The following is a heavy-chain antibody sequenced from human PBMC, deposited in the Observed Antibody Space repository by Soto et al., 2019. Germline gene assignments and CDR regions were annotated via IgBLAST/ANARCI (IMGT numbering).Heavy chain of an antibody. V-gene: IGHV3-74*01. Sequence: EVQLVESGGGLVQPGGSLRLSCAASGFTFSSYWMHWVRQAPGKGLVWVSRINSDGSSTSYADSVKGRFTISRDNAKNTLYLQMNSLRAEDTAVYYCARAAPSVIWSGRTPFDYWGQGTLVTVSS. CDR2: INSDGSST. CDR3: ARAAPSVIWSGRTPFDY. CDR1: GFTFSSYW. J-gene: IGHJ4*02. D-gene: IGHD3-3*01.